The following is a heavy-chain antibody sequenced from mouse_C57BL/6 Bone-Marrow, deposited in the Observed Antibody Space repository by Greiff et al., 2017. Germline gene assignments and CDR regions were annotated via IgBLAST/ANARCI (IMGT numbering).Heavy chain of an antibody. D-gene: IGHD2-5*01. CDR2: IYPGSGST. Sequence: VKLQQPGAELVKPGASVKMSCKASGYTFTSYWITWVKQRPGQGLEWIGDIYPGSGSTNYNEKFKSKATLTVDTSSSTAYMQLSSLTSEDAAVYYCTRPYYINYWYFDVGGTGTTVTVSS. CDR1: GYTFTSYW. CDR3: TRPYYINYWYFDV. J-gene: IGHJ1*03. V-gene: IGHV1-55*01.